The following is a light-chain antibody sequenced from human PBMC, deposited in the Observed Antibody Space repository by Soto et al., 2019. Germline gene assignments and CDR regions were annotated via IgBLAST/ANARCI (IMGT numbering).Light chain of an antibody. CDR1: QGISSY. J-gene: IGKJ2*01. V-gene: IGKV1-8*01. CDR3: QQYYSYPYT. Sequence: AIRMTQSPSSFSASTGDGVTITCRASQGISSYLAWYQQKPGKAPKLLISAASTLQSGVPSRFSGSGSGTDFTLTISCLQSEDFATYYCQQYYSYPYTFGQGTKLEIK. CDR2: AAS.